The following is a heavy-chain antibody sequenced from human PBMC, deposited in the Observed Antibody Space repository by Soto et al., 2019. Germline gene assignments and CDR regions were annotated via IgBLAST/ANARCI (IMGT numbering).Heavy chain of an antibody. V-gene: IGHV4-34*01. Sequence: SETLSLTCAVYGGSFSGYYWSWIRQPPGKGLEWIGEINHSGSTNYNPSLKSRVTISVDTSKNQFSLKLSSVTAADTAVYYCARRPRMVRGVIRSGIDYWGQGTLVTVSS. CDR3: ARRPRMVRGVIRSGIDY. CDR2: INHSGST. J-gene: IGHJ4*02. D-gene: IGHD3-10*01. CDR1: GGSFSGYY.